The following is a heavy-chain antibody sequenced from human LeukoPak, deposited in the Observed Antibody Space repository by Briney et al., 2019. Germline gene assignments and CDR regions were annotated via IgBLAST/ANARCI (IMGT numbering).Heavy chain of an antibody. Sequence: PGRSLRLSCAASGFTFSSYAVHWVRQAPGKGLEWVAVISYDGSNKYYADSVKGRFTISRDNSKNTLYLQMNSLRAEDTAVYYCARDFIILPPDYWGLGTLVTVSS. D-gene: IGHD1-14*01. J-gene: IGHJ4*02. CDR3: ARDFIILPPDY. CDR1: GFTFSSYA. V-gene: IGHV3-30*04. CDR2: ISYDGSNK.